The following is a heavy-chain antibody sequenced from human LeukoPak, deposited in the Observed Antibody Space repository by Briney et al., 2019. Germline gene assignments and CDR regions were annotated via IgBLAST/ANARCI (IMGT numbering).Heavy chain of an antibody. V-gene: IGHV3-23*01. CDR1: GFALSSFA. CDR2: IFPSGGEI. D-gene: IGHD2-8*02. J-gene: IGHJ4*02. Sequence: GGSLRLSCAASGFALSSFAMIWVRQPPGKGLEWVSSIFPSGGEIHYADSVRGRFTISRDNSKSTLSLQMNSLRAEDTAIYYCATYRQVLLPFESWGQGTLVTVSS. CDR3: ATYRQVLLPFES.